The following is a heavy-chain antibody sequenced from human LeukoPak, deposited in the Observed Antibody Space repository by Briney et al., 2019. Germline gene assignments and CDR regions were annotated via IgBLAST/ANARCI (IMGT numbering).Heavy chain of an antibody. J-gene: IGHJ4*02. D-gene: IGHD3-9*01. Sequence: ASVKVSCKASGYTFTGYYMHWVRQAPGQGLEWMGRINPNSGGTNYAQKFQGRVTMTRDTCISTAYMELSRLRSDDTAVYYCALNWYYDILTGYLEDWGQGTLVTVSS. CDR3: ALNWYYDILTGYLED. CDR1: GYTFTGYY. CDR2: INPNSGGT. V-gene: IGHV1-2*06.